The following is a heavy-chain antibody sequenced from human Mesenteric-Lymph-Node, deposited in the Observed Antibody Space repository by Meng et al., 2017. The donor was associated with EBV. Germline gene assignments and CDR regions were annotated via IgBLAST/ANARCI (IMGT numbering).Heavy chain of an antibody. D-gene: IGHD3-10*01. CDR3: ARDLSGSRNRPFDH. J-gene: IGHJ4*02. Sequence: GPVVEWGPVMVALSGAPALTGAVSCGSIGSSNWWRWVRQPPGKGLEWMGEIYHSGSTNYNPSLKSRVTISVDKSKNQFSLKLSSVTAADTAVYYCARDLSGSRNRPFDHWGQGTLVTVSS. CDR1: CGSIGSSNW. V-gene: IGHV4-4*02. CDR2: IYHSGST.